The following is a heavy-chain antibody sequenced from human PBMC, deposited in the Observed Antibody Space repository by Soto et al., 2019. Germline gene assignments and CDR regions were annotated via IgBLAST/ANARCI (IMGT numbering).Heavy chain of an antibody. D-gene: IGHD3-22*01. CDR3: AHTEPLYYYDSRAHGGLFDY. J-gene: IGHJ4*02. CDR2: IYYSGST. V-gene: IGHV4-39*01. Sequence: SETLSLTCTVSGGSISSSSYYWGWIRQPPGKGLEWIGSIYYSGSTYYNPSLKSRVTISVDTSKNQFSLKLSSVTAADTAVYYCAHTEPLYYYDSRAHGGLFDYWGQGTLVTVSS. CDR1: GGSISSSSYY.